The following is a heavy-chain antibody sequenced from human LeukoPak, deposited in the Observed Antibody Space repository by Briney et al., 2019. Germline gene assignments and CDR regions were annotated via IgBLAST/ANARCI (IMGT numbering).Heavy chain of an antibody. CDR1: GFTFSSSW. J-gene: IGHJ3*02. CDR3: ARELNDAFDI. Sequence: GGSLRLSCAASGFTFSSSWMGWVRQAPGKGLEWVANIKQDGSEKYYGDSVKGRFTISRDNAKNSLYLQMNSLRAEDTAVYYCARELNDAFDIWGQGTMVTVSS. CDR2: IKQDGSEK. V-gene: IGHV3-7*03.